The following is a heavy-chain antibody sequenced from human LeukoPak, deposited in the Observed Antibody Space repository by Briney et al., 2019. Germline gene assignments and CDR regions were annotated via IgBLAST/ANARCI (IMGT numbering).Heavy chain of an antibody. D-gene: IGHD5-18*01. V-gene: IGHV1-2*02. J-gene: IGHJ4*02. CDR2: IKPNSGGT. CDR3: AREWIQLWLPRAGYYFDY. CDR1: GYTFTGYY. Sequence: ASVKVSCKASGYTFTGYYMYWVRQAPGQGLEWVGWIKPNSGGTNNAQKFQGRVTMTRDTSISTAYMELSRLRSDDTAVYYCAREWIQLWLPRAGYYFDYWGQGTLVTVSS.